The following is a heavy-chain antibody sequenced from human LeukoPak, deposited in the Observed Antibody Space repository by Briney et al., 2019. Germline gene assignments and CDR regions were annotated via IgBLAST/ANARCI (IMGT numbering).Heavy chain of an antibody. V-gene: IGHV4-59*01. J-gene: IGHJ4*02. CDR1: RGSNSSYY. D-gene: IGHD3-3*01. Sequence: SETLSLTCTVSRGSNSSYYWSWIRQPPGKGLEWIGYVYYTGSTNYNPSLKSRVTISVDTSKNQFSLNLSSVTAADTAVYHCARAYDFWSGYYVLDYWGQGTLVTVSS. CDR2: VYYTGST. CDR3: ARAYDFWSGYYVLDY.